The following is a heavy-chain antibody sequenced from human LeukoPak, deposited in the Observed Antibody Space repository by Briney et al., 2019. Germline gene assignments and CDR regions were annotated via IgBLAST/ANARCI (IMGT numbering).Heavy chain of an antibody. CDR2: IYYSGST. D-gene: IGHD2-2*02. V-gene: IGHV4-39*07. CDR1: GGSISSSSYY. Sequence: PSETLSLTCTVSGGSISSSSYYWGWIRQPPGKGLEWIESIYYSGSTYYNPSLKSRVTISVDTSKNQFSLKLSSVTAADTAVYYCARDLRIVVVPAAILDKRSVSGAFDIWGQGTMVTVSS. CDR3: ARDLRIVVVPAAILDKRSVSGAFDI. J-gene: IGHJ3*02.